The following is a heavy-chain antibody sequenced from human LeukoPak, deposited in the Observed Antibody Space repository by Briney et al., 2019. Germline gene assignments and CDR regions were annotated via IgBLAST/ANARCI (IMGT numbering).Heavy chain of an antibody. CDR3: ARDGHDYSNYGRFYYYYMDV. J-gene: IGHJ6*03. CDR2: ISYDGSNK. V-gene: IGHV3-30-3*01. D-gene: IGHD4-11*01. Sequence: GRSLRLSCAASGFTFSSYAMHWVRQAPGKGLEWVAVISYDGSNKYYADSVKGRFTISRDNSKNTLYLQMNSLRAEDTAVYYCARDGHDYSNYGRFYYYYMDVWGKGTTVTVSS. CDR1: GFTFSSYA.